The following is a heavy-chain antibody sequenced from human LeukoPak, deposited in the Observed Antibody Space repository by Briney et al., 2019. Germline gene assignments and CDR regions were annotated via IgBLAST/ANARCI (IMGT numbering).Heavy chain of an antibody. CDR3: ATGQQLSAFDT. Sequence: GASVKVSCKASGGTFSSYAISWVRQAPGQGLEWMGRIIPILGIAIYAQKFQGRVTMTDTAYLKLSSLRSEDTAVYYCATGQQLSAFDTWGQGTMVTVSS. D-gene: IGHD6-13*01. J-gene: IGHJ3*02. CDR2: IIPILGIA. V-gene: IGHV1-69*04. CDR1: GGTFSSYA.